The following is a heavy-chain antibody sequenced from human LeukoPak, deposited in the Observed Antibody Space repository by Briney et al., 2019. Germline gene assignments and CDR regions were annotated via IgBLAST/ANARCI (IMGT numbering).Heavy chain of an antibody. Sequence: PSETLSLTCTVSGGSISNTTYYCGWIRQPPGEGLEWIGSIYFSGSTYYNPSLKSRVSISVDTSKNQFSLKLSSVTDADTAVYYCARDGMWFGEFRFDYWGQGTLVTVSS. CDR1: GGSISNTTYY. CDR3: ARDGMWFGEFRFDY. D-gene: IGHD3-10*01. CDR2: IYFSGST. V-gene: IGHV4-39*07. J-gene: IGHJ4*02.